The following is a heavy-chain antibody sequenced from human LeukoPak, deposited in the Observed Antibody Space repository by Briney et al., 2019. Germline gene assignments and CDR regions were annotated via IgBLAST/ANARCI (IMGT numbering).Heavy chain of an antibody. CDR3: ARSGDYYDREGFDP. J-gene: IGHJ5*02. CDR2: ISSSSSYI. D-gene: IGHD3-22*01. CDR1: GFTFSSYS. Sequence: GGSLRLSCAASGFTFSSYSMNWVRQAPGKGLEWVSSISSSSSYIYYADSVKGRFTISRDNAKNSLYLQMNSLRAEDTAVYYCARSGDYYDREGFDPWGQGTLVTVSS. V-gene: IGHV3-21*01.